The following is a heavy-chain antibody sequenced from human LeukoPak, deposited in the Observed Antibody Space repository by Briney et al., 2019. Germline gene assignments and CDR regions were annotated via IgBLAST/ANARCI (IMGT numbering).Heavy chain of an antibody. D-gene: IGHD2-2*01. CDR2: ISSSSSTI. J-gene: IGHJ6*03. Sequence: GGSLRLSCAASGFTFSSYSMNWVRQAPGKGLEWVSYISSSSSTIYYADSVKGRFTISRDNAKNSLYLQMNSLRIEDTAVYYCAKDDTYCSTTICQSEGNSMDVWGKGTTVTVSS. CDR3: AKDDTYCSTTICQSEGNSMDV. CDR1: GFTFSSYS. V-gene: IGHV3-48*04.